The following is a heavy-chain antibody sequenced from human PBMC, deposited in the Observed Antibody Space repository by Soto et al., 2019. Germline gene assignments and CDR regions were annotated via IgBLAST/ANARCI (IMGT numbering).Heavy chain of an antibody. V-gene: IGHV1-18*01. J-gene: IGHJ4*02. CDR2: ISAYNANA. CDR3: ARENSYFDY. CDR1: GFQFTTND. Sequence: GASEKVLCKASGFQFTTNDINWVRQATGQGLEWMGWISAYNANANYAQKFQGRLTMTAGTSTSTAYMELRSLRCDDTAVYYCARENSYFDYWGQGTLVTVSS.